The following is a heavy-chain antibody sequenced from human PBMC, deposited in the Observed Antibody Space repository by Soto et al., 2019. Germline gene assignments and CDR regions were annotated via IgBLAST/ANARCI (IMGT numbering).Heavy chain of an antibody. CDR2: INHSGST. D-gene: IGHD2-15*01. CDR1: GGSFSGYY. V-gene: IGHV4-34*01. CDR3: ARGGYCSGGSCPPSYFDY. Sequence: PSETLSLTCAVHGGSFSGYYWSWIRQPPGKGLEWIGEINHSGSTNYNPSLKSRVTISVDTSKNQFSLKLSSVTAADTAVYYCARGGYCSGGSCPPSYFDYWGQGTLVTVSS. J-gene: IGHJ4*02.